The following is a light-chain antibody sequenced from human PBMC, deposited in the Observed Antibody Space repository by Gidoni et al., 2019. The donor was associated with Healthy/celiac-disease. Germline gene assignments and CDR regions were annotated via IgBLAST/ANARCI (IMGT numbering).Light chain of an antibody. CDR3: QQYNNWHQIT. CDR1: QSVNSN. V-gene: IGKV3-15*01. Sequence: EIVMTQSPATLSVSPGERATLSCRASQSVNSNLGWYQKKPGQAPRLRIYGASTRATGIPARFSGSGSGTEFTLTIRRLQSEDFAVYYCQQYNNWHQITFGQGTRLEIK. J-gene: IGKJ5*01. CDR2: GAS.